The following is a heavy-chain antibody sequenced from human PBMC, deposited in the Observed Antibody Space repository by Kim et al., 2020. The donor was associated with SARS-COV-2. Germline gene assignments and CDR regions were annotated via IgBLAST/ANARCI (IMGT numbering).Heavy chain of an antibody. CDR2: ISGISGTL. CDR1: GFTFSSYS. D-gene: IGHD6-19*01. J-gene: IGHJ4*02. Sequence: GGSLRLSCAASGFTFSSYSMNWVRRAQGRGLGGVHYISGISGTLSSEDSVKGRFTISRDNAKNSLYLQMNSLRDEDTAVYYCARDKARGSSGWYYDYWGQGTLVTVSS. V-gene: IGHV3-48*02. CDR3: ARDKARGSSGWYYDY.